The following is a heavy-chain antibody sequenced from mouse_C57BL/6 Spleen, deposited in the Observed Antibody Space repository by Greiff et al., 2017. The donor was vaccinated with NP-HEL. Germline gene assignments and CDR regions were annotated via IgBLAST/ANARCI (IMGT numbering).Heavy chain of an antibody. V-gene: IGHV3-6*01. D-gene: IGHD1-1*01. CDR2: ISYDGSN. Sequence: EVQLVESGPGLVKPSQSLSLTCSVTGYSITSGYYWNWIRQFPGNKLEWMGYISYDGSNNYNPSLKNRISITRDTSKNQFFLKLNSVTTEDTATYYCARDGYGSGAYWGQGTLVTVSA. J-gene: IGHJ3*01. CDR1: GYSITSGYY. CDR3: ARDGYGSGAY.